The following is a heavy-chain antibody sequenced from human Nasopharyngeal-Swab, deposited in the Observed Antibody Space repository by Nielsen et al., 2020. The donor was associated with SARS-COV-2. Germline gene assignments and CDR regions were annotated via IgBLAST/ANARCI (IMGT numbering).Heavy chain of an antibody. D-gene: IGHD2-15*01. CDR2: IIPIFGTA. CDR3: ARDGGYCSGGSCHGHWFDP. J-gene: IGHJ5*02. Sequence: WVRQAPGQGLEWMGGIIPIFGTANYAQKLQGRVTMTTDTSTSTAYMELRSLRSDDTAVYYCARDGGYCSGGSCHGHWFDPWGQGTLVTVSS. V-gene: IGHV1-69*05.